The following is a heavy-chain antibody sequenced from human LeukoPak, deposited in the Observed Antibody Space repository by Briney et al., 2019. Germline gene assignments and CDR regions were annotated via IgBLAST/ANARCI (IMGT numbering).Heavy chain of an antibody. Sequence: GGSLRLSCAASGFTFSSYAMGWVRQAPGKGLEWVSAISGSGGSTYYADSVKGRFTISRDNSKNTLYLQMNSLRAEDTALYYCVKASSSSPQYNWFDAWGQGTLVTVSS. CDR3: VKASSSSPQYNWFDA. CDR1: GFTFSSYA. D-gene: IGHD6-6*01. J-gene: IGHJ5*02. V-gene: IGHV3-23*01. CDR2: ISGSGGST.